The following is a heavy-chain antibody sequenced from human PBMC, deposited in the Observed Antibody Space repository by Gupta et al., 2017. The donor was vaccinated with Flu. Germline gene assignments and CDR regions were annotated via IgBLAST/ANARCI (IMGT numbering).Heavy chain of an antibody. V-gene: IGHV3-7*01. D-gene: IGHD2-2*01. CDR3: ARIPGAIDFFDY. Sequence: SEKYYVDSVKGRFTVSRDNARNSLYLQMNSLRVEDTAVYYCARIPGAIDFFDYWGQGALVTVSS. J-gene: IGHJ4*02. CDR2: SEK.